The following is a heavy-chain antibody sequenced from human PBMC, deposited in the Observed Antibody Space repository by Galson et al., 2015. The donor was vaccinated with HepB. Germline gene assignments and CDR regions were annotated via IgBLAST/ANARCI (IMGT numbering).Heavy chain of an antibody. CDR1: GFTFGDYS. CDR3: TRGTVTGDY. Sequence: SLRLSCAASGFTFGDYSMSLFRQAPGKGLNWVGFIASKSSPGKTQYAASVKDRFTISRDDSKSIVYLQMNSLKTEDTAFYYCTRGTVTGDYWGQGTLVTVSP. CDR2: IASKSSPGKT. D-gene: IGHD4-11*01. J-gene: IGHJ4*02. V-gene: IGHV3-49*03.